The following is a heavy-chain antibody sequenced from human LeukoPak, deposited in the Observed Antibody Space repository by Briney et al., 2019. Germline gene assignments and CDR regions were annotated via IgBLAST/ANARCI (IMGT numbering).Heavy chain of an antibody. CDR3: ARYLGGYPFFMEV. J-gene: IGHJ6*03. V-gene: IGHV4-4*07. CDR1: DGSISSYH. Sequence: SETLSLTSTVADGSISSYHWSWVRQPAGKGLKWIGRIYTSGSTNYNPSLKSRVTMSVDTSKNQFSLKLSSVTAADTAVYFCARYLGGYPFFMEVRGRGTTVIVSS. D-gene: IGHD2-15*01. CDR2: IYTSGST.